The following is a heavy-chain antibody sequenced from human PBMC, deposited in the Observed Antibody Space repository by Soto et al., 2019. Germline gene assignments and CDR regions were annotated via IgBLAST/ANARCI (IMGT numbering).Heavy chain of an antibody. CDR3: ATIVYDFWSGYYNPRWFDP. V-gene: IGHV1-2*02. J-gene: IGHJ5*02. CDR1: GYTFAGYY. CDR2: INPNSGGT. Sequence: ASVKVSCKASGYTFAGYYMHWVRQAPGQGLEWMGWINPNSGGTNYAQKFQGRVTMTEDTSTDTAYMELSSLRSEDTAVYYCATIVYDFWSGYYNPRWFDPWGQGTLVTVSS. D-gene: IGHD3-3*01.